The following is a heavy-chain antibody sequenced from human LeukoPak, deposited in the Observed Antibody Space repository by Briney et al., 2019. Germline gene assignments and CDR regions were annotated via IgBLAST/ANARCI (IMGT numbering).Heavy chain of an antibody. J-gene: IGHJ4*02. CDR2: ISAYNGNT. D-gene: IGHD2-2*01. CDR3: ARADRSTSYPGGY. CDR1: GYTFTSYG. Sequence: RASEKVSCKASGYTFTSYGISWGRQAPGQGLEWMGWISAYNGNTNYAQKLQGRVTMTTDTSTRTAYMEMRRLRYDDTAVYYCARADRSTSYPGGYWGQGTLVTVSS. V-gene: IGHV1-18*01.